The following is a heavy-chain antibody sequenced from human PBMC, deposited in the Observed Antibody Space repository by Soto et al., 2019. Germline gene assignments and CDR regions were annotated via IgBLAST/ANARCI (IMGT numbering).Heavy chain of an antibody. J-gene: IGHJ5*01. CDR1: GGTFSGHS. Sequence: WETLSLTGAVYGGTFSGHSWTWIRQSPGKGLEWIGDINHSGRVNYSPSLKCRVTISLDTSKNQFSLTLSAVTAADTAMYYCSTRAYDTNGYYRFDPWGQGTMVT. CDR3: STRAYDTNGYYRFDP. V-gene: IGHV4-34*08. CDR2: INHSGRV. D-gene: IGHD3-22*01.